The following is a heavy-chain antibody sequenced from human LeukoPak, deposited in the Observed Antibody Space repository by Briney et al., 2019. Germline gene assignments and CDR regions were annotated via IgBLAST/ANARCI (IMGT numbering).Heavy chain of an antibody. D-gene: IGHD3-3*01. J-gene: IGHJ4*02. CDR3: AKSAPFGASIFGLRHIAAIDY. Sequence: GGSLRLSCATSGFTFTNYLMSWVRQAPGKGLEWVANIKEDGSTKWYVDSVRGRFTISRDNAKNSLYLQMNSLRAEDTAVYYCAKSAPFGASIFGLRHIAAIDYWGQGTLVTVSS. CDR2: IKEDGSTK. CDR1: GFTFTNYL. V-gene: IGHV3-7*03.